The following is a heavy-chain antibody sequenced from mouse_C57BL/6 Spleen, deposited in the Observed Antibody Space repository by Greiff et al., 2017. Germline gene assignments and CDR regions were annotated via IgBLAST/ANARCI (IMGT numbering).Heavy chain of an antibody. CDR1: GYTFTDYE. CDR2: IDPETGGT. Sequence: VQLQQSGAELVRPGASVTLSCKASGYTFTDYEMHWVKQTPVHGLEWIGAIDPETGGTAYNQKFKGKAILTAAKSSRTAYMELRSLTSEDSAVYYCTRDYYGSSFDYWGQGTTLTVSS. J-gene: IGHJ2*01. V-gene: IGHV1-15*01. CDR3: TRDYYGSSFDY. D-gene: IGHD1-1*01.